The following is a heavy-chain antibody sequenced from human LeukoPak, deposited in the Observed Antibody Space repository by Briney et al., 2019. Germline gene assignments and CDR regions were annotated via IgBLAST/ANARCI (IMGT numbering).Heavy chain of an antibody. CDR3: ARDAARYGSGWYYDF. CDR1: GFTFKSYA. CDR2: INTNGANT. V-gene: IGHV3-64*04. Sequence: GGSLRLSCSASGFTFKSYAMHWVRQAPGKGLEYVSSINTNGANTYYADSVKGRFTISRDNSRNTLYLQMNSLRAEDTAVYYCARDAARYGSGWYYDFWGQGTLVTVSS. D-gene: IGHD6-19*01. J-gene: IGHJ4*02.